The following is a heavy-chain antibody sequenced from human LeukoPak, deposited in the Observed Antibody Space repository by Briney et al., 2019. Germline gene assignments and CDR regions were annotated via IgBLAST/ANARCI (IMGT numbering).Heavy chain of an antibody. CDR2: ISGSGGST. CDR1: GFTLSSYA. V-gene: IGHV3-23*01. D-gene: IGHD4-17*01. Sequence: GGSLRLSCAASGFTLSSYAMSWVRQAPGKGLEWVSAISGSGGSTYYADSVKGRFTISRDNSKNTLYLQMNSLRAEDTAVYYCAKELTTNTRTTVVTPRRYYYYGMDVWGQGTTVTVSS. J-gene: IGHJ6*02. CDR3: AKELTTNTRTTVVTPRRYYYYGMDV.